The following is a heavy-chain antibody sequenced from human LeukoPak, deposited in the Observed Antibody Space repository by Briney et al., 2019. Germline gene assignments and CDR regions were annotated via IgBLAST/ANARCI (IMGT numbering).Heavy chain of an antibody. CDR2: ISGSAGST. CDR1: GFTFSNYA. J-gene: IGHJ4*02. V-gene: IGHV3-23*01. Sequence: GGSLRLSCAASGFTFSNYAMSWVRQAPGKGPEWVSAISGSAGSTYYADSVKGRFTISRDNSRNTLYLQMNSLRAEDTALYYCAKGPASTWYKYYFDYWGQGTLVTVSS. CDR3: AKGPASTWYKYYFDY. D-gene: IGHD6-13*01.